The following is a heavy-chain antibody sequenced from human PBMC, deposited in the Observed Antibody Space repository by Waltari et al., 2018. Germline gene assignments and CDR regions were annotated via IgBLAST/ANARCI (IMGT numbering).Heavy chain of an antibody. CDR2: IYHSGST. V-gene: IGHV4-4*02. CDR1: GGSISSSNW. J-gene: IGHJ6*02. CDR3: ARDPGYSYGSYYYYYGMDV. Sequence: QVQLQESGPGLVKPSGTLSLTCAVSGGSISSSNWWSWVRQPPGTGLEWIGEIYHSGSTNYNPSLKSRVTISVDKSKNQFSLKLSSVTAADTAVYYCARDPGYSYGSYYYYYGMDVWGQGTTVTVSS. D-gene: IGHD5-18*01.